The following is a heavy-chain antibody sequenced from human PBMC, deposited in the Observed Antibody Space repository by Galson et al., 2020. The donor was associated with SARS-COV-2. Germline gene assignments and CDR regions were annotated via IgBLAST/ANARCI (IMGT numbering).Heavy chain of an antibody. D-gene: IGHD2-2*01. Sequence: ALVKVSCKASGYTFTSYAMHWVRQAPGQRLEWMGWINAGNGNTKYSQKFQGRVTITRDTSASTAYMELSSLRSEDTAVYYCAATGLGYCSSTSCDDAFDIWGQGTMVTVSS. J-gene: IGHJ3*02. CDR3: AATGLGYCSSTSCDDAFDI. CDR1: GYTFTSYA. V-gene: IGHV1-3*01. CDR2: INAGNGNT.